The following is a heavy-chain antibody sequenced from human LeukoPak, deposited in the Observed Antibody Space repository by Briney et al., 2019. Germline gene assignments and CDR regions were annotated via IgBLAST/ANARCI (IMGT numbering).Heavy chain of an antibody. CDR1: EFAFSNYS. CDR2: IKEDGTEK. D-gene: IGHD3-3*01. Sequence: GGSLRLSCAASEFAFSNYSMSWVRQAPGKGLEWVANIKEDGTEKNYVGSVKGRFTISRDNAKNSLYLQMNSLRAEDTAVYYCTTWGPWSHFDYWGQGTLVTVSS. V-gene: IGHV3-7*01. CDR3: TTWGPWSHFDY. J-gene: IGHJ4*02.